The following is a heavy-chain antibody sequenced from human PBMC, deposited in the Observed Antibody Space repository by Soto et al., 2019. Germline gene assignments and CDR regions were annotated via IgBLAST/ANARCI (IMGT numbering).Heavy chain of an antibody. CDR1: GGSFSGYY. D-gene: IGHD6-13*01. J-gene: IGHJ6*02. CDR3: ASLSIAAAGIYYGMDV. Sequence: SETLSLTCAVYGGSFSGYYWSWIRQPPGKGLEWIGEINHSGSTNYNPSLKSRVTISVDTSKNQFSLKLSSVTAADTAVYYCASLSIAAAGIYYGMDVWGQGTTVTVSS. CDR2: INHSGST. V-gene: IGHV4-34*01.